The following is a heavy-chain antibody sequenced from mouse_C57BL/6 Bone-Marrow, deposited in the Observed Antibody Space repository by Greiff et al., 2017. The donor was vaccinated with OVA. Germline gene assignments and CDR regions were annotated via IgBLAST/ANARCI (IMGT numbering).Heavy chain of an antibody. J-gene: IGHJ2*01. V-gene: IGHV1-55*01. CDR3: AKGWLLPFDY. CDR2: IYPGSGST. D-gene: IGHD2-3*01. Sequence: PGQGLEWIGDIYPGSGSTNYNEKFKSKATLTVDTSSSTAYMQLSSLTSEDSAVYYCAKGWLLPFDYWGQGTTLTVSS.